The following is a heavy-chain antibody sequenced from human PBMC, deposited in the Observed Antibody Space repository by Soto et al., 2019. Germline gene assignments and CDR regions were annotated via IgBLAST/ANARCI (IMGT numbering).Heavy chain of an antibody. Sequence: SETLSLTCTVSGGSISSSSYYWGWIRQPPGKGLEWIGSIYYSGSTYYNPSLKSRVTISVDTSKNQFSLKLSSVTAADTAVYYCARHGYHYGSGSVPQLDYWGQGTLVTVSS. CDR1: GGSISSSSYY. J-gene: IGHJ4*02. CDR3: ARHGYHYGSGSVPQLDY. V-gene: IGHV4-39*01. CDR2: IYYSGST. D-gene: IGHD3-10*01.